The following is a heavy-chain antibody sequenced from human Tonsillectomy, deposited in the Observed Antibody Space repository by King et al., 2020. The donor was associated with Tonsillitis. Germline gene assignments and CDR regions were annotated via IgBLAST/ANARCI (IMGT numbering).Heavy chain of an antibody. V-gene: IGHV4-59*01. CDR1: DGSISSYY. J-gene: IGHJ4*02. CDR2: IYYSGST. D-gene: IGHD4-17*01. CDR3: ARWWGAHPEHYGDYQSFFDY. Sequence: VQLQESGPGLVKPSETLSLTCTVPDGSISSYYWSWIRQPPGKGLEWIGYIYYSGSTNYNPSLKSRVTISVDTSKNQFSLKLSSVTAADTAVYYCARWWGAHPEHYGDYQSFFDYWGQGTLVTVSS.